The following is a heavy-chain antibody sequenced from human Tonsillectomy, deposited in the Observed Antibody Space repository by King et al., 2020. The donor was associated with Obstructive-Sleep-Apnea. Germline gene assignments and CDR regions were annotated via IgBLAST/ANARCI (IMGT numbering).Heavy chain of an antibody. V-gene: IGHV1-18*04. CDR2: ISAYNGNT. J-gene: IGHJ4*02. Sequence: QLVQSGAEVKKPGASVKVSCKASGYTFTSYGISWVRQAPGQGLEWMGWISAYNGNTNYAQKLKGRVTMTTDTSTSTAYMERRSRRSDDTAVYYCARDRQWELLEGPIDYWGQGTLVTVSS. CDR3: ARDRQWELLEGPIDY. CDR1: GYTFTSYG. D-gene: IGHD1-26*01.